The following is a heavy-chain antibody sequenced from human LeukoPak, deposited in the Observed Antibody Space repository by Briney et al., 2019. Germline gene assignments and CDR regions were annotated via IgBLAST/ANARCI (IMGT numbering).Heavy chain of an antibody. CDR2: ISSSGGST. D-gene: IGHD3-3*01. J-gene: IGHJ4*02. CDR1: GFTFSSYD. Sequence: GGSLRLSCAASGFTFSSYDMRWVRQAPGKGLEWVSGISSSGGSTYYADSVEGRFTISRDNSKNTLNLQMNNLRAEDTAVYYCAKDLAWSGYSPFDYWGQGTLVTVSS. V-gene: IGHV3-23*01. CDR3: AKDLAWSGYSPFDY.